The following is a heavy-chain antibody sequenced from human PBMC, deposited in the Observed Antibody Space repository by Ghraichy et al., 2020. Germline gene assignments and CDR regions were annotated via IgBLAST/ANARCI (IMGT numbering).Heavy chain of an antibody. V-gene: IGHV3-23*01. Sequence: GGSLRLSCAASGFTFSSYAMSWVRQAPGKGLEWVSAISGSGGSTYYADSVKGRFTISRDNSKNTLYLQMNSLRAEDTAVYYCAGRLRYQLLAYWGQGTLVTVSS. CDR2: ISGSGGST. D-gene: IGHD2-2*01. CDR1: GFTFSSYA. J-gene: IGHJ4*02. CDR3: AGRLRYQLLAY.